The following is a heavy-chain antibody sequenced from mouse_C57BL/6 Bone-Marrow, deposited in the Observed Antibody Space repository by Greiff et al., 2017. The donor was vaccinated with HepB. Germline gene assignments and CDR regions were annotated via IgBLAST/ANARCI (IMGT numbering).Heavy chain of an antibody. J-gene: IGHJ2*01. CDR3: ARKDGYYLDY. V-gene: IGHV1-59*01. D-gene: IGHD2-3*01. Sequence: QVQLQQSGAELVRPGTSVKLSCKASGYTFTSYWMHWVKQRPGQGLEWIGVIDPSDSYTNYNQKFKGKATLTVDTSSSTAYMQLSSLTSEDSAVYYCARKDGYYLDYWGQGTTLTVSS. CDR2: IDPSDSYT. CDR1: GYTFTSYW.